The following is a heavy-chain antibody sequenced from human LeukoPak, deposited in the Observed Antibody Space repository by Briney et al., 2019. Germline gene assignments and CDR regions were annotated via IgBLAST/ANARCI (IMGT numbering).Heavy chain of an antibody. CDR1: GGSFSGYY. D-gene: IGHD4-23*01. CDR3: ARELYYGGNPFDY. Sequence: TSETLSLTCAVYGGSFSGYYWSWIRQPPGKGLEWIGEINHSGSTNYNPSLKSRVTISVDTSKNQFSLKLSSVTAADTAVYYCARELYYGGNPFDYWGQGTLVTVSS. J-gene: IGHJ4*02. V-gene: IGHV4-34*01. CDR2: INHSGST.